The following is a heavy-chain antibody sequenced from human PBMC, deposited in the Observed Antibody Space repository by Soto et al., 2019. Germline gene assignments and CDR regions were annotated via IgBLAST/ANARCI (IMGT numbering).Heavy chain of an antibody. CDR1: GGSISSYY. D-gene: IGHD3-10*01. J-gene: IGHJ6*02. Sequence: QVQLQESGPGLVKPSETLSLSCTVSGGSISSYYWSWFRQSPGKRMEWIGYVHHSWGSSYNPSLRSRAAIPLATSKSQSSLKVTSVTATDTAVYYCARQGFGPLHGLVDVWGQGTTVTVSS. CDR2: VHHSWGS. CDR3: ARQGFGPLHGLVDV. V-gene: IGHV4-59*08.